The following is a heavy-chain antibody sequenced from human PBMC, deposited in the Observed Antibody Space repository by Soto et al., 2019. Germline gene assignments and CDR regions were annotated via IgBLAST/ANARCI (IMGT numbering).Heavy chain of an antibody. Sequence: EVQLVESGGGLVQPGGSLRLSCAASGFTFSSYEMNWVRQAPGNGLEWVSYISSSGSTIYYADSVKGRFTISRDNAKNSLYLQMNSLRAEDTAVYYCARAEDSSGYYPDYWGQGTLVTVSS. J-gene: IGHJ4*02. CDR3: ARAEDSSGYYPDY. D-gene: IGHD3-22*01. CDR1: GFTFSSYE. CDR2: ISSSGSTI. V-gene: IGHV3-48*03.